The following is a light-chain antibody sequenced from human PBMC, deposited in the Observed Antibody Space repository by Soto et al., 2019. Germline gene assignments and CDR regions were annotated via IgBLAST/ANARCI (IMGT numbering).Light chain of an antibody. CDR3: SSYTSTSSYV. J-gene: IGLJ1*01. CDR2: EVS. V-gene: IGLV2-14*03. Sequence: QSALTQPAPVSGSPGQSITVSCTGTSSHVGGYNSVSWYQQHPGKPPKLIIYEVSNRPSGVSDRFSGSKSGNTASLTISGLQAEDEADYYCSSYTSTSSYVFATGTKVTVL. CDR1: SSHVGGYNS.